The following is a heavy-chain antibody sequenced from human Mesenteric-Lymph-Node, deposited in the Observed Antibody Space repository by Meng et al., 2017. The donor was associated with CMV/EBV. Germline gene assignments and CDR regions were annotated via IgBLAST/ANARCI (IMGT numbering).Heavy chain of an antibody. CDR2: IIPIFGTA. CDR3: ARGVGATGWFDP. CDR1: GGTFSSYA. Sequence: SVKVSCKASGGTFSSYAISWVRQAPGQGLEWMGGIIPIFGTANYAQKFQGRVTITTDESTSTAYMELSSLRSEDTAVYYCARGVGATGWFDPWGQGTLVTVSS. J-gene: IGHJ5*02. D-gene: IGHD1-26*01. V-gene: IGHV1-69*05.